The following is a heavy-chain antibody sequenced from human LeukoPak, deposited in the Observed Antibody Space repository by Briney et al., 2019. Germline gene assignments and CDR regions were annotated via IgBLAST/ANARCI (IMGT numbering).Heavy chain of an antibody. D-gene: IGHD1-26*01. CDR2: IYTSGST. V-gene: IGHV4-61*02. CDR3: ARGSLCDY. Sequence: SETLSLTCTVSGGSISGAFYYWNWIRQPAGKGLEWIGRIYTSGSTNYNPSLKSRVTISLDTSKNQFSLKVSSVTAADTAVYYCARGSLCDYWGQGTLVTVSS. CDR1: GGSISGAFYY. J-gene: IGHJ4*02.